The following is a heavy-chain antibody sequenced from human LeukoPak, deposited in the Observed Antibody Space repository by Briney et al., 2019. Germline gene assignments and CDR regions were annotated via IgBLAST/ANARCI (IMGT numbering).Heavy chain of an antibody. V-gene: IGHV3-30-3*01. CDR2: ILYDGSNE. Sequence: GGSLTLSCAASGFTFSSFSMHWVRQAPGKGLEWVALILYDGSNEYYADSVKGRSTISRDNSKNTLYLQMNNLGAEDTALYYCARDKGYTYGHCFDYWGQGTLVTVSS. J-gene: IGHJ4*02. CDR1: GFTFSSFS. D-gene: IGHD5-18*01. CDR3: ARDKGYTYGHCFDY.